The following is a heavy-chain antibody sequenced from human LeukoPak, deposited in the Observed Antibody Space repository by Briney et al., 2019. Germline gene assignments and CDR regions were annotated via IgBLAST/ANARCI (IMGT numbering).Heavy chain of an antibody. CDR2: ISYDGSNK. J-gene: IGHJ4*02. D-gene: IGHD3-3*01. CDR1: GFTLSSYA. CDR3: ARALYDFWSGYYQGGLGY. V-gene: IGHV3-30-3*01. Sequence: GGSLRLSCAASGFTLSSYAMHWVRQAPGKGLEWVAVISYDGSNKYYADSVKGRFTISRDNSKNTLYLQMNSLRAEDTAVYYCARALYDFWSGYYQGGLGYWGQATLVTVSS.